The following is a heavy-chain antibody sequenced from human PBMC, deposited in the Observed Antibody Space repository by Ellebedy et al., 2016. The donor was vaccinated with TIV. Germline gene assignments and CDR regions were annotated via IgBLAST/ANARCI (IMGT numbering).Heavy chain of an antibody. V-gene: IGHV3-7*01. Sequence: GESLKISCAASGFSFSSYWMSWFRQAPGKGLEWVANIKQDGSETYYVESVKGRFTFSRDNANNSLYLQINRLRAEDTAIYYCARVRFGSFDYWGQGTLVTVSS. CDR1: GFSFSSYW. D-gene: IGHD3-10*01. CDR3: ARVRFGSFDY. CDR2: IKQDGSET. J-gene: IGHJ4*02.